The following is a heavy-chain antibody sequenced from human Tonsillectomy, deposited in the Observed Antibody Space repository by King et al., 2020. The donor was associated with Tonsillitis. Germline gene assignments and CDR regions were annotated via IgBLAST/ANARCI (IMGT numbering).Heavy chain of an antibody. CDR2: IDWDDDK. V-gene: IGHV2-70*01. Sequence: TLKESGPALVKPTQTLTLTCTFSGFSLNTSGMCVSWIRQPPGKALEWLALIDWDDDKYYSTSLKTRLTISKDTSKNQVVLTMTNMDPVDTATYYCARIPRSGSYYRAFDYWGQGTLVTVSS. CDR1: GFSLNTSGMC. J-gene: IGHJ4*02. D-gene: IGHD1-26*01. CDR3: ARIPRSGSYYRAFDY.